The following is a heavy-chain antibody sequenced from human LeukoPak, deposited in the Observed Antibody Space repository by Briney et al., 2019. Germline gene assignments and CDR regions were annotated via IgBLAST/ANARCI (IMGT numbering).Heavy chain of an antibody. Sequence: GGPLRLSCAVSGSGFIFSDHYMDWVRQAPGNGLEWVGRTRNRANSYTTEHAASVKGRFTISRDNSENTLYLQMNSLRAEDTAVYYCARDGEEYYATGSYFLHWGQGTLVTVSS. D-gene: IGHD3-10*01. J-gene: IGHJ4*02. V-gene: IGHV3-72*01. CDR2: TRNRANSYTT. CDR3: ARDGEEYYATGSYFLH. CDR1: GSGFIFSDHY.